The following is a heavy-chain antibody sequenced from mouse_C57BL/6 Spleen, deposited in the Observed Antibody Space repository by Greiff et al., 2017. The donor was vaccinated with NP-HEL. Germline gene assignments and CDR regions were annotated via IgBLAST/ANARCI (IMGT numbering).Heavy chain of an antibody. J-gene: IGHJ4*01. CDR1: GYAFTNYL. CDR3: ARENSNYYYAMDY. V-gene: IGHV1-54*01. CDR2: LNPGSGGT. D-gene: IGHD2-5*01. Sequence: QVQLKESGAELVRPGTSVKVSCKASGYAFTNYLIEWVKQRPGQGLEWIGVLNPGSGGTNYNEKFKGKAKLTADKSSSTDYMQFSSLTAEDSAVYFCARENSNYYYAMDYWGQGTSVTVAS.